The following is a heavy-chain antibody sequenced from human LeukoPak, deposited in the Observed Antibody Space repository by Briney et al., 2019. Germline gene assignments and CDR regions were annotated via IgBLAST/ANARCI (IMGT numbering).Heavy chain of an antibody. V-gene: IGHV4-39*02. CDR2: IYYSGST. J-gene: IGHJ6*03. CDR3: ARGRVSSSTWYSTYYYYFYMDV. CDR1: GGSISSSSYY. D-gene: IGHD1-1*01. Sequence: PSETLSLTCTVSGGSISSSSYYWGWIRQPPGKGLEWTGSIYYSGSTYYNPSLKSRVTISVDTTKNLFSLRLRSVTAADTAVYFCARGRVSSSTWYSTYYYYFYMDVWGKGTTVTVSS.